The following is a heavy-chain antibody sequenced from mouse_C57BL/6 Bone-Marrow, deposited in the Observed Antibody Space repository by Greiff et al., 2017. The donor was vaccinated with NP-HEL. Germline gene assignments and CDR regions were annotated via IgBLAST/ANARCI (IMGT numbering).Heavy chain of an antibody. V-gene: IGHV1-64*01. CDR1: GYTFTSYW. Sequence: QVQLQQPGAELVKPGASVKLSCKASGYTFTSYWMHWVKQRPGQGLEWIGMIHPNSGSTNYNEKFKSKATLTVDKSSSPAYMQLSSLTSEDSAVYYCARRRRQLRFAYWGQGTLVTVSA. CDR3: ARRRRQLRFAY. J-gene: IGHJ3*01. D-gene: IGHD3-2*02. CDR2: IHPNSGST.